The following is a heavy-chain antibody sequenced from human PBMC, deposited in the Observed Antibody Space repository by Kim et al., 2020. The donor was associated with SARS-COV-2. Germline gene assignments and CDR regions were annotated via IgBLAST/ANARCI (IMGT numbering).Heavy chain of an antibody. J-gene: IGHJ5*02. D-gene: IGHD1-26*01. CDR2: IYSGGST. Sequence: GGSLRLSCAASGFTVSSNYMSWVRQAPGKGLEWVSVIYSGGSTYYADSVKGRFTISRDNSKNTLYLQMNSLRAEDTAVYYCARELGWVDRGRGDNWFDPWGQGTLVTVSS. V-gene: IGHV3-53*01. CDR3: ARELGWVDRGRGDNWFDP. CDR1: GFTVSSNY.